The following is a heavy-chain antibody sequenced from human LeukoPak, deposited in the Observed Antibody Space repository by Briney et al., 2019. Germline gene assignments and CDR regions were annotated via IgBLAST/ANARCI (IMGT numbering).Heavy chain of an antibody. CDR3: ARDPAYYDSSGYGYY. CDR1: GYTFTSYY. D-gene: IGHD3-22*01. J-gene: IGHJ4*02. Sequence: ASVKVSCKASGYTFTSYYMHWVRQAPGQGLEWMGGIIPIFGTANYAQKFQGRVTITADESTSTAYMELSSLRSEDTAVYYCARDPAYYDSSGYGYYWGQGTLVTVSS. V-gene: IGHV1-69*13. CDR2: IIPIFGTA.